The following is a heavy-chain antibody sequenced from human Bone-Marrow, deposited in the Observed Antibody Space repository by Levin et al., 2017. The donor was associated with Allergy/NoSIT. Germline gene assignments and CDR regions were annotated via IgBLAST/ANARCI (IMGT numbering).Heavy chain of an antibody. CDR3: AGASDYTSGWTSPDY. Sequence: SVKVSCKASGGSFSNFAISWVRQAPGQGFEWMGGVLPVFGTPKCAQKFQGRVTIIADESTTTVYMELSGLRADDTAVYFCAGASDYTSGWTSPDYWGQGSLVTVSS. V-gene: IGHV1-69*13. J-gene: IGHJ4*02. CDR2: VLPVFGTP. CDR1: GGSFSNFA. D-gene: IGHD6-19*01.